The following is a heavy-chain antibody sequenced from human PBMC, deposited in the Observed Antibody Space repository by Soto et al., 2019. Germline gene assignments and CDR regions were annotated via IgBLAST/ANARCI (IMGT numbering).Heavy chain of an antibody. CDR3: ARVRDLIPGGVVPAAPTYFDY. J-gene: IGHJ4*02. CDR2: ISYDGSNK. V-gene: IGHV3-30-3*01. CDR1: GFTFSSYA. Sequence: GGSLRLSCAASGFTFSSYAMHWVRQAPGKGLEWVAVISYDGSNKYYADSVKGRFTISRDNSKNTLYLQMNSLRAEDTAVYYCARVRDLIPGGVVPAAPTYFDYWGQGTLVTVSS. D-gene: IGHD2-2*01.